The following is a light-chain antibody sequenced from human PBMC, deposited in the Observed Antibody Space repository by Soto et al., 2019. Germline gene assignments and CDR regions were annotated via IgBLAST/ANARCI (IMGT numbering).Light chain of an antibody. Sequence: IVLTQSPGTLSLTPGERATLSCRASQSVSSNYLAWYQHKPGQTPRLLIYGASSRATGIPDRFSGSGSGTEFFLNISSLQSEDSAIYYCQHYNNWLGTFGGGTKVDI. J-gene: IGKJ4*01. CDR1: QSVSSNY. V-gene: IGKV3-20*01. CDR2: GAS. CDR3: QHYNNWLGT.